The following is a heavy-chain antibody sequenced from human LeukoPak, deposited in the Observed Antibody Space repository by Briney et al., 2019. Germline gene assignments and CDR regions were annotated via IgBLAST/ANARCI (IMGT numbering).Heavy chain of an antibody. V-gene: IGHV3-9*01. CDR2: ISWNSGSI. J-gene: IGHJ4*02. CDR1: GFTFDDYA. CDR3: AKNDGYVAD. D-gene: IGHD5-24*01. Sequence: GGSLRLSCAASGFTFDDYAMHWVRQAPGKGLEWVSGISWNSGSIGYADSVKGRFTISRDNSKNTLYLQMNSLRAEDTAVYYCAKNDGYVADWGQGTLVTVSS.